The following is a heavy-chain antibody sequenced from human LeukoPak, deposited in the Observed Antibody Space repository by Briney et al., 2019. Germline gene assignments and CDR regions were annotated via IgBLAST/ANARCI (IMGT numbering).Heavy chain of an antibody. J-gene: IGHJ5*02. V-gene: IGHV4-59*02. CDR2: IYNSRST. D-gene: IGHD6-19*01. CDR1: GGSVSSYY. Sequence: SETLSLTCTVSGGSVSSYYWSWIRQAPGKGLEWIGSIYNSRSTNYNPFLKSRVTMSVDASKNQFSLKLTSVTAADTAVYYCARDQSQWQVPQHWFDPWGQGTLVTVSS. CDR3: ARDQSQWQVPQHWFDP.